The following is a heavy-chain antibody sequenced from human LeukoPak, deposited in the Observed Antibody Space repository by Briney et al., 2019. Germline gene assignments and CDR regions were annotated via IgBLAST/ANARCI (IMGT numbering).Heavy chain of an antibody. CDR2: IYFSGST. Sequence: SETLSLTCTVSGGSISSDYWSWIRQPPGKGLEWIGYIYFSGSTNYNPSLKSRVTISVDTSKTQLSLKLSSVTAADTAVYYCASLYSGSYYALDYWGQGTLVTVSS. CDR1: GGSISSDY. D-gene: IGHD1-26*01. CDR3: ASLYSGSYYALDY. J-gene: IGHJ4*02. V-gene: IGHV4-59*01.